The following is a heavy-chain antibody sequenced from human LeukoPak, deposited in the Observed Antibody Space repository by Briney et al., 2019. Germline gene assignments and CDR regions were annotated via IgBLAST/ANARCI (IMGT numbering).Heavy chain of an antibody. CDR3: AKVWDSTGYYYYFDQ. CDR2: ISGSGGST. D-gene: IGHD3-22*01. J-gene: IGHJ4*02. Sequence: GGSLRLSCAASGFTFSSYAMSWVRQAPGKGLEWVSAISGSGGSTWYADSVKGRFTISRDNSKNTLYLQMNSLRAKDTAVYYCAKVWDSTGYYYYFDQWGQGTLVTVSS. V-gene: IGHV3-23*01. CDR1: GFTFSSYA.